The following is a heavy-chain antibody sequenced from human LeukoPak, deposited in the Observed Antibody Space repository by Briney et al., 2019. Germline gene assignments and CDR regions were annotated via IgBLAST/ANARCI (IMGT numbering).Heavy chain of an antibody. CDR2: ISYDGSNK. CDR1: GFTFSSYA. CDR3: ARGEAGFDY. D-gene: IGHD6-25*01. V-gene: IGHV3-30*14. Sequence: GGSLRLSCAASGFTFSSYAMHWVRQAPGKGLEWVAVISYDGSNKYYADSVKGRFTISRDNSKNTLYLQMNSLRAEDTAVYYCARGEAGFDYWGQGTLVTVSS. J-gene: IGHJ4*02.